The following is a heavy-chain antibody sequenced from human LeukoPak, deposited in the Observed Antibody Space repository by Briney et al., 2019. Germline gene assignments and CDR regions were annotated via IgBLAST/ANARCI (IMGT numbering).Heavy chain of an antibody. CDR3: ARHSSNYYDSSGSLDP. V-gene: IGHV4-39*01. CDR1: GGSISSSSYY. D-gene: IGHD3-22*01. J-gene: IGHJ5*02. Sequence: SETLSLTCTVSGGSISSSSYYWGWIRQPPGKGLEWVGSIYYSGSTYYNPSLMSRVTISVDTSKNQFSLKLSSVTAADTAVYYCARHSSNYYDSSGSLDPWGQGTLVTVSS. CDR2: IYYSGST.